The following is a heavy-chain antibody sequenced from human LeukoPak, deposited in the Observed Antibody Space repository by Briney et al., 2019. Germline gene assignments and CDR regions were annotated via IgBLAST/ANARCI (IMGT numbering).Heavy chain of an antibody. CDR1: GGSISSSNW. Sequence: SETLSLTCAVSGGSISSSNWWSWVRQPPGKGLEWIGEIYHSGSTNYNPSLKSRVTISVDTSKNQFSLKLSSVTAADTAVYYCARQRPHYYDSSGAVDYWGQGTLDTVSS. CDR3: ARQRPHYYDSSGAVDY. CDR2: IYHSGST. D-gene: IGHD3-22*01. J-gene: IGHJ4*02. V-gene: IGHV4-4*02.